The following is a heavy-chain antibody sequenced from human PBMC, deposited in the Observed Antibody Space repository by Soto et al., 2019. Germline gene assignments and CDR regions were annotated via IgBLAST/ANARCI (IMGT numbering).Heavy chain of an antibody. CDR2: IYYTGSP. V-gene: IGHV4-59*01. Sequence: PSETLSLTCIVSSGSMSSYYWSWIRQPPGKGLEWIGYIYYTGSPKYNPSLKSRVTISVDRFKNQFSLKLNSVTAADTAVYYCARGPCSSTSCYGFDYWGQGIQVTVSS. D-gene: IGHD2-2*01. CDR1: SGSMSSYY. CDR3: ARGPCSSTSCYGFDY. J-gene: IGHJ4*02.